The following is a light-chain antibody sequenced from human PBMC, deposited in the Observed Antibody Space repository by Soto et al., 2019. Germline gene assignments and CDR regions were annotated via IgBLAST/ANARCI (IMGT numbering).Light chain of an antibody. CDR2: GAS. CDR1: QSISSW. V-gene: IGKV1-5*01. Sequence: DIQMTQSPSTLSASVGDRVTITCRASQSISSWLAWYQQKPGKAPKLLVYGASTLQSGVPSRFGGSGSGTEFTPPISSLQADDFATYYCQQYDTYSPFTFGQGTKLEIK. CDR3: QQYDTYSPFT. J-gene: IGKJ2*01.